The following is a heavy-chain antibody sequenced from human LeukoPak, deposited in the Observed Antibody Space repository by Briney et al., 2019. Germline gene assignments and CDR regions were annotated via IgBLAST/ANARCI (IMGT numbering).Heavy chain of an antibody. Sequence: GGSLRLSCATSGFTFSSYAMSWVRQAPGKGLEWVSFISGSSSTIYYADSVKGRFTISRDNAKNSLYLQMNSLRDEDTAVYYCATDSNYAFDIWGQGTMVTVSS. D-gene: IGHD2-8*01. J-gene: IGHJ3*02. CDR1: GFTFSSYA. V-gene: IGHV3-48*02. CDR3: ATDSNYAFDI. CDR2: ISGSSSTI.